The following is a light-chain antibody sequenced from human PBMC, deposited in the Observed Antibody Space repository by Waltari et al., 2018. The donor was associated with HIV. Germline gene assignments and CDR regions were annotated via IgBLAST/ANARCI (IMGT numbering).Light chain of an antibody. CDR2: QDN. Sequence: SYELTQPPSVSVSPGQTASITCSGEKLGDKYVCWYQHKPGQSPVLVIHQDNKRRSGFPERFSGSNSGNTATLTISGTQAMDEADYYCQAWDSSTAGVFGGGTKLTVL. V-gene: IGLV3-1*01. CDR1: KLGDKY. J-gene: IGLJ3*02. CDR3: QAWDSSTAGV.